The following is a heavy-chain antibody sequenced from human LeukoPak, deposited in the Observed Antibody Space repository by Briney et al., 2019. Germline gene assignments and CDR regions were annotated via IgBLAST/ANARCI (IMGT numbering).Heavy chain of an antibody. Sequence: SETLSLTCAVYGGSFSGYYWSWIRQPPGKGLEWIGEINHSGSTNYNPSLKSRVTISVDTSKNQFPLKLSSVTAADTAVYYCARKPFYFDYWGQGTLVTVSS. V-gene: IGHV4-34*01. J-gene: IGHJ4*02. D-gene: IGHD1-14*01. CDR2: INHSGST. CDR1: GGSFSGYY. CDR3: ARKPFYFDY.